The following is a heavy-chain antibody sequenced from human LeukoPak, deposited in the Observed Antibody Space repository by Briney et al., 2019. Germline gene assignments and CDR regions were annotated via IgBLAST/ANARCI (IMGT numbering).Heavy chain of an antibody. CDR1: GYSISSGYY. CDR2: IYHSGST. CDR3: ARDIALYYDILTGVDAFDI. V-gene: IGHV4-38-2*02. D-gene: IGHD3-9*01. J-gene: IGHJ3*02. Sequence: SETLSLTCTVSGYSISSGYYWGWIRQPPGKGLEWIGSIYHSGSTYYNPSLKSRVTISVDTPKNQFSLKLSSVTAADTAVYYCARDIALYYDILTGVDAFDIWGQGTMVTVSS.